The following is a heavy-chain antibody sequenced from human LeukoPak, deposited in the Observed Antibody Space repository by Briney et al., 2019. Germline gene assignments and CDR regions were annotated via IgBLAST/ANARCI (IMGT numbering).Heavy chain of an antibody. J-gene: IGHJ4*02. V-gene: IGHV3-23*01. D-gene: IGHD4-23*01. CDR2: ISGSDGST. Sequence: PGGSLRLSCAASGFTFSSYAMSWVRQAPGKGLEWVSAISGSDGSTYYADSVKGRFTISRDNSKNTLYLQMNSLRAEDTAVYYCAKIGGKTVVTRRWDYWGQGTLVTVSS. CDR1: GFTFSSYA. CDR3: AKIGGKTVVTRRWDY.